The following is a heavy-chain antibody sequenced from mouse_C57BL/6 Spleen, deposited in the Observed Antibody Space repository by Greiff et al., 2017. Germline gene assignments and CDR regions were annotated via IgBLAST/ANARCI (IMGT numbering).Heavy chain of an antibody. J-gene: IGHJ4*01. D-gene: IGHD3-2*02. V-gene: IGHV1-64*01. Sequence: QVQLQQPGAELVKPGASVKLSCKASGYTFTSYWMHWVKQRPGQGLEWIGMIHPNSGSTNYNEKFKSKATLTVDKSSSTAYMQLSSLTSEDSAVYYGAPAQATDYAMDYWGQGTSVTVSS. CDR1: GYTFTSYW. CDR3: APAQATDYAMDY. CDR2: IHPNSGST.